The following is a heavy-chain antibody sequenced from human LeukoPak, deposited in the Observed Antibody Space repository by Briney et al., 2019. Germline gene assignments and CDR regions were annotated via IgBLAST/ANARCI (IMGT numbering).Heavy chain of an antibody. CDR3: ARADRLHGGPYLIGP. J-gene: IGHJ5*02. D-gene: IGHD2-21*01. Sequence: ASVKVSCKTSGYTFTDYYMHWVRQAPGQGLEWMGWINPNSGGTSSAQKFQGRVTMTRDTSITTVYMEVSWLTSDDAAIYYCARADRLHGGPYLIGPWGQGTLVTVSS. CDR2: INPNSGGT. V-gene: IGHV1-2*02. CDR1: GYTFTDYY.